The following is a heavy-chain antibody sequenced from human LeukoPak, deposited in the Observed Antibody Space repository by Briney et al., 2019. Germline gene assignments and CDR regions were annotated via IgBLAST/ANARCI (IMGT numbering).Heavy chain of an antibody. CDR3: ARGLTGEGYFDY. Sequence: PSETLSLTCTVSGGSISSYYWSWIRQPPGKGLEWIGYIYYSGSTNYNPSLKSRVTISVDTSKNQFSLKLSSVTAADTAVYYCARGLTGEGYFDYCGQGTLVTVSS. V-gene: IGHV4-59*01. CDR1: GGSISSYY. D-gene: IGHD1-26*01. J-gene: IGHJ4*02. CDR2: IYYSGST.